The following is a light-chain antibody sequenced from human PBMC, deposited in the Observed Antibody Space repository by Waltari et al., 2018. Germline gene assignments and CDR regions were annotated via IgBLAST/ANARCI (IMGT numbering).Light chain of an antibody. Sequence: QSALTQPASVSGSPGQSITISCSGTSSDIGNYDYVSWYQQHPGKAPKLIIYDVYTRPSWVSNRFSGSKSGNTASLTISGLQAEDEADYYCNSYTSSTSWVFGGGTKLTVL. CDR2: DVY. V-gene: IGLV2-14*03. J-gene: IGLJ3*02. CDR3: NSYTSSTSWV. CDR1: SSDIGNYDY.